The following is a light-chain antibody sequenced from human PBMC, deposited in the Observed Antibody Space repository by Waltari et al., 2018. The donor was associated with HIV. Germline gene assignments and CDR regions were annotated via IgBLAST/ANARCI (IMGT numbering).Light chain of an antibody. CDR3: QVWDSNTGV. Sequence: SYELTQPLSVSVALGQTANITCGGNNIENKVVHWYQQKPGQAPVLVIYRDSNRPSGIPERVSGSNSGNTATLTISRAQAGDEGDYYCQVWDSNTGVFGGGTNLTVL. CDR1: NIENKV. V-gene: IGLV3-9*01. CDR2: RDS. J-gene: IGLJ3*02.